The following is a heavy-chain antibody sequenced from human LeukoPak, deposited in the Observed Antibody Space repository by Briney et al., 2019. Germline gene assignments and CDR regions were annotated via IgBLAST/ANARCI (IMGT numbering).Heavy chain of an antibody. Sequence: SQTFSLTCGISGDSVSSNSAAWNWIRQSPSRGLEWLGSTYYRSKWFINYAPFVKSRIIINPDTPKNQVSLQLNSVTPEDTAVYYCTRSDCSSGRCPGFDNWGQGTLVTVSS. CDR2: TYYRSKWFI. J-gene: IGHJ4*02. CDR3: TRSDCSSGRCPGFDN. CDR1: GDSVSSNSAA. V-gene: IGHV6-1*01. D-gene: IGHD6-19*01.